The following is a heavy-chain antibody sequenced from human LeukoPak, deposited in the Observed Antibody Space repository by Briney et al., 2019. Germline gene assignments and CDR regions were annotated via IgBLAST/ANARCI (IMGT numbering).Heavy chain of an antibody. CDR3: ARGPRRLLWFGEPTQTSYYFDY. V-gene: IGHV4-34*01. CDR1: GGSFSGYY. Sequence: PSETLSLTCAVYGGSFSGYYWSWIRQPPGKGLEWIGEINHSGRTNYNPSLKSRVNISVDTSKNQFSLKLSSVTAAGTAVYYCARGPRRLLWFGEPTQTSYYFDYWGQGTLVTVSS. CDR2: INHSGRT. D-gene: IGHD3-10*01. J-gene: IGHJ4*02.